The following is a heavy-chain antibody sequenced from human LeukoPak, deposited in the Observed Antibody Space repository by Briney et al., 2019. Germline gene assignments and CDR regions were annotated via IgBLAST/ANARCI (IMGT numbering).Heavy chain of an antibody. Sequence: TGGSLRLSSAASGFTFSSYGMHWVRQAPGKGLEWVAVISYDGSNKYYPDSVKGRFTISRDNSKNTLYLQMNSLRAEDTAVYYCARDFLHYYDNSGYTDYWGQGTVVTVSS. CDR3: ARDFLHYYDNSGYTDY. CDR2: ISYDGSNK. J-gene: IGHJ4*02. V-gene: IGHV3-30-3*01. CDR1: GFTFSSYG. D-gene: IGHD3-22*01.